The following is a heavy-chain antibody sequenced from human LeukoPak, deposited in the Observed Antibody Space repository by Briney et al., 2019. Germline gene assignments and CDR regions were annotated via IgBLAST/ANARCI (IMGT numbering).Heavy chain of an antibody. J-gene: IGHJ4*01. CDR2: ISSSGSTI. CDR1: GFTFSDYY. V-gene: IGHV3-11*01. Sequence: GGSLRLSCAAPGFTFSDYYMSWIRQAPGKGLEWVSYISSSGSTIYYADSVKGRFTISRDNAKNSLYLQMNSLRAEDTAVYYCVRYQGSVTVVTPSPLDYWGQEPWSPSPQ. D-gene: IGHD4-23*01. CDR3: VRYQGSVTVVTPSPLDY.